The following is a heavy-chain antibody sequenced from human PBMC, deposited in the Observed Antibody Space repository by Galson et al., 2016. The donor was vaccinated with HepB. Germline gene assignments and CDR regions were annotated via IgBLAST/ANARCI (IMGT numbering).Heavy chain of an antibody. CDR2: IWYDGNKK. V-gene: IGHV3-33*08. Sequence: SLRLSCAGSGFTFSSFGLHWVRQAPGKGLEWVAVIWYDGNKKYYGDSVKGRFTISRDNSKNTLSLQMNSLRAEDTAIYYCARGPYQHFSGAYMGAYWGQGTLVTVSS. CDR1: GFTFSSFG. J-gene: IGHJ4*02. D-gene: IGHD3-16*01. CDR3: ARGPYQHFSGAYMGAY.